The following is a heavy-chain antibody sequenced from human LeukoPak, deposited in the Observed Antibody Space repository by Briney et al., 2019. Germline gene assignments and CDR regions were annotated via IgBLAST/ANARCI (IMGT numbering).Heavy chain of an antibody. CDR1: GGSISSGNYY. J-gene: IGHJ4*02. CDR3: ARRSVGGGERFDY. V-gene: IGHV4-61*01. D-gene: IGHD3-16*01. CDR2: IYNSGST. Sequence: PSETLSLTCTVSGGSISSGNYYWSWIRQPPGKGLEWIGYIYNSGSTNYNPSLKSRVTISADTSKNQFSLKLSSVTAVDTAVYYCARRSVGGGERFDYWGQGILVTVSS.